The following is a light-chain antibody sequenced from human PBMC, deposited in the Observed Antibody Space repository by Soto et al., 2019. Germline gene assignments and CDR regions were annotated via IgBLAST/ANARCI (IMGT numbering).Light chain of an antibody. Sequence: GDRVTITCLASQDISRYLAWYQQRAGKAPKLLIYGASTLQSGVPSRFSGSGSGTEFTLTISSLQPEDFATYHCQQLQRTPFTFGPGTTVDV. V-gene: IGKV1-9*01. CDR2: GAS. CDR3: QQLQRTPFT. J-gene: IGKJ3*01. CDR1: QDISRY.